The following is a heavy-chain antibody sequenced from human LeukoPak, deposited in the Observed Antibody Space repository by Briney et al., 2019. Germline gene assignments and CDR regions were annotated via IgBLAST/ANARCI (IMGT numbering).Heavy chain of an antibody. J-gene: IGHJ5*02. CDR2: INHSGST. CDR3: ARDPPGGFDP. D-gene: IGHD7-27*01. CDR1: GGSFSGYY. Sequence: SETLSLTCAVYGGSFSGYYWSWIRQPPGKGLEWIGEINHSGSTNYNPSLKTRVTISVDTSKNQFSLKLSSVTAADTAVYYCARDPPGGFDPWGQGTLVTVSS. V-gene: IGHV4-34*01.